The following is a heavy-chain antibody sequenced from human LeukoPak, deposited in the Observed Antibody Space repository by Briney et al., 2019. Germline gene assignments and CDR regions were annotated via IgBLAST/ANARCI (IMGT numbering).Heavy chain of an antibody. CDR3: ARSIGLTGGGVDV. CDR2: IKQDGSDK. D-gene: IGHD3-9*01. CDR1: GFTFSSYW. V-gene: IGHV3-7*01. Sequence: GGSLRLSCEASGFTFSSYWMSWVRQAPGKGPEWVANIKQDGSDKYYADSVKGRFTVSRDNAKNSLYLQMNSLRAEDTAVYYCARSIGLTGGGVDVWGQGTTVTVSS. J-gene: IGHJ6*02.